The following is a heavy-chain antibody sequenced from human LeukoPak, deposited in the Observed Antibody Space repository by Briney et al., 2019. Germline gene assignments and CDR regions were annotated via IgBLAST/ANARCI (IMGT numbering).Heavy chain of an antibody. V-gene: IGHV1-18*01. D-gene: IGHD3-22*01. CDR3: ARDTYYYDSSGYPYFDY. CDR2: LSPYSGNT. Sequence: ASVKVSCKTSGYTFTSYGLSWVRQAPGQGLEWVGWLSPYSGNTNYAQKLQGRVTMTTDTSTSTAYMELRSLRSDDTAVYYCARDTYYYDSSGYPYFDYWGQGTLVTVSS. J-gene: IGHJ4*02. CDR1: GYTFTSYG.